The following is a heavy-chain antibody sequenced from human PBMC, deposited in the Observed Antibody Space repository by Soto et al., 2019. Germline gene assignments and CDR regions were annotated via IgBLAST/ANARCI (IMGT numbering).Heavy chain of an antibody. CDR3: ARQWDY. CDR2: IYDSERT. Sequence: QVQLQESGPGLVKPSETLSLTCAVSGASITSDYWSWIRQIPGRGLEWIGYIYDSERTNYNPSLRSRVTISADTSKNQFSLKVRSVTAADTAVSYCARQWDYWGQGILVTVSS. J-gene: IGHJ4*02. V-gene: IGHV4-59*08. CDR1: GASITSDY.